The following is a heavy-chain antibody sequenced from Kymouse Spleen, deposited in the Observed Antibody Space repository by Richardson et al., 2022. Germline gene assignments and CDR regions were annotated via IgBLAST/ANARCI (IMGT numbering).Heavy chain of an antibody. Sequence: QLQLQESGPGLVKPSETLSLTCTVSGGSISSSSYYWGWIRQPPGKGLEWIGSIYYSGSTYYNPSLKSRVTISVDTSKNQFSLKLSSVTAADTAVYYCARHYYGSGSYFDPWGQGTLVTVSS. CDR3: ARHYYGSGSYFDP. J-gene: IGHJ5*02. CDR2: IYYSGST. V-gene: IGHV4-39*01. CDR1: GGSISSSSYY. D-gene: IGHD3-10*01.